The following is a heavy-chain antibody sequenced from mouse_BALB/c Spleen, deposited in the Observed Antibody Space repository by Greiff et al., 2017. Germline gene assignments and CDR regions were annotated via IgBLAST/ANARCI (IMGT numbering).Heavy chain of an antibody. Sequence: DVKLVESGPGLVKPSQSLSLTCTVTGYSITSDYAWNWIRQFPGNKLEWMGYISYSGSTSYNPSLKSRISITRDTSKNQFFLQLNSVTTEDTATYYCARRDTWFAYWGQGTLVTVSA. CDR1: GYSITSDYA. CDR2: ISYSGST. CDR3: ARRDTWFAY. J-gene: IGHJ3*01. V-gene: IGHV3-2*02.